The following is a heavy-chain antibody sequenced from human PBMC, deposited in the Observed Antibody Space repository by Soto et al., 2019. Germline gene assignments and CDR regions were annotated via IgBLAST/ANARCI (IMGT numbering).Heavy chain of an antibody. J-gene: IGHJ4*02. CDR3: AKDSYYDSSGYHACFDY. CDR2: ISGSGGST. Sequence: GGSLRLSCAASGFTFSSYAMSWVRQAPGKGLEWVSAISGSGGSTYYADSVKGRFTISRDNSKNTLYLQMNSLRAEDTAVYYCAKDSYYDSSGYHACFDYWGQGTLVTV. D-gene: IGHD3-22*01. CDR1: GFTFSSYA. V-gene: IGHV3-23*01.